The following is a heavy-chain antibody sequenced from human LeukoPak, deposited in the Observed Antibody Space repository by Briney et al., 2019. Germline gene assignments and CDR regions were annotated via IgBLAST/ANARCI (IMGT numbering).Heavy chain of an antibody. V-gene: IGHV4-34*01. D-gene: IGHD2-2*01. J-gene: IGHJ6*03. CDR3: ARKRCSSTSCYGYYYYYMDV. CDR2: INHSGST. CDR1: GGSFSTYY. Sequence: SETLSLTCAVYGGSFSTYYWSWIRQPPGKGLEWIGEINHSGSTNHNPSLKSRVTISVDTSKNQFSLKLSSVTAADTAVYYCARKRCSSTSCYGYYYYYMDVWGKGTTVTVSS.